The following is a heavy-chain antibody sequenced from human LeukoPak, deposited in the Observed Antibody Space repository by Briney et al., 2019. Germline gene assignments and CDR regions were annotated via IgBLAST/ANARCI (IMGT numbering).Heavy chain of an antibody. D-gene: IGHD6-13*01. CDR3: ARVRQQLGDAFDI. J-gene: IGHJ3*02. CDR2: IYHSGST. V-gene: IGHV4-4*02. CDR1: GFTFSDAW. Sequence: PGGSLRLSCAASGFTFSDAWMNWVRQAPGKGLEWIGYIYHSGSTYYNPSLKSRVTISVDRSKNQFSLKLSSVTAADTAVYYCARVRQQLGDAFDIWGQGTMVTVSS.